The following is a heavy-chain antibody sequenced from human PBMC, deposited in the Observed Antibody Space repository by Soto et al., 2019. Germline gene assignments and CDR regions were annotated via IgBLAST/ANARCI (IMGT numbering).Heavy chain of an antibody. V-gene: IGHV3-11*06. D-gene: IGHD3-3*01. J-gene: IGHJ6*02. Sequence: PGGSLRLSCAASGFTFSDYYMSWIRQAPGKGLEWVSYISSSSSYTNYADSVKGRFTISRDNAKNSLYLQMSSLRCEDTAVYYCARARAGVVINYYGMDVWGQGTTVTVSS. CDR1: GFTFSDYY. CDR3: ARARAGVVINYYGMDV. CDR2: ISSSSSYT.